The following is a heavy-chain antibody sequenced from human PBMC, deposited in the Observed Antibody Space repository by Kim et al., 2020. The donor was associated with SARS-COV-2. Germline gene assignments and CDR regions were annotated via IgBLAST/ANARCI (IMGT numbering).Heavy chain of an antibody. CDR1: GFTFSAHA. V-gene: IGHV3-23*05. Sequence: GGSLRLSCTASGFTFSAHAMNWVRQAPGEGLEWVSFIYCNPGITYRESARSRLITTTSNDNNTLHFQLNSRLNAETAVVYYAAGSIYTIDYCGFDYLGQG. D-gene: IGHD3-3*01. J-gene: IGHJ4*02. CDR2: IYCNPGIT. CDR3: AGSIYTIDYCGFDY.